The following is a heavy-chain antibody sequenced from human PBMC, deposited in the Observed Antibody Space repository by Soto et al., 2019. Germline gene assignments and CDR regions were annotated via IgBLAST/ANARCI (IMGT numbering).Heavy chain of an antibody. CDR3: AEGAVAGWGEFDI. CDR2: INPSGGST. CDR1: GYTFTSYY. D-gene: IGHD6-19*01. J-gene: IGHJ3*02. V-gene: IGHV1-46*01. Sequence: AYVEVSCKVSGYTFTSYYMHWVRQAPGQGLEWMGIINPSGGSTSYAQKFQGRVTMTRDTSTSTVYMELSSLRSEDTAVYYCAEGAVAGWGEFDIWGQETMVTISS.